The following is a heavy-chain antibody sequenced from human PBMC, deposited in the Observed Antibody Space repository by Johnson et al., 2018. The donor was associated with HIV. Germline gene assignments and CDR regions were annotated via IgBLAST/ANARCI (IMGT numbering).Heavy chain of an antibody. CDR1: GFTFSSYA. CDR2: ISGSGGST. D-gene: IGHD6-19*01. J-gene: IGHJ3*02. V-gene: IGHV3-23*04. CDR3: ARGYHSSGRCDVFDI. Sequence: VQLVESGGGVVQPGRSLRLSCAASGFTFSSYAMSWVRQAPGKGLEWVSAISGSGGSTYYTDSVKGRFTISRDNSKNTLFLLMSSLRADDTAVYYCARGYHSSGRCDVFDIWGQGTLVTVSS.